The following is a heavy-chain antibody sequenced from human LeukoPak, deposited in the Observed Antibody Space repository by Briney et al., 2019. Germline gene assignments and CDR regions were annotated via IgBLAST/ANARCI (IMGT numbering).Heavy chain of an antibody. CDR2: IYSGGST. J-gene: IGHJ6*02. CDR1: GFTVSSNY. Sequence: GGSLRLSCAASGFTVSSNYMSWVRQAPGKGLEWVSVIYSGGSTYYADSVKGRFTISRDNSKNTLYLQMNSLRAEDTAVYYCAWDLGKERAQSNPNYYYYGMDVWGQGTTVTVSS. V-gene: IGHV3-66*01. D-gene: IGHD1-14*01. CDR3: AWDLGKERAQSNPNYYYYGMDV.